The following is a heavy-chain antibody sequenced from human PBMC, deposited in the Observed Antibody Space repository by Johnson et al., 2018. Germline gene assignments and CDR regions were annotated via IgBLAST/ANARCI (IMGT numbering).Heavy chain of an antibody. Sequence: QVQLVQSGAEVKKXGSSVKVSCKASGGTFSSYAISWVRQAPGQGLEWMGGIIPIFGTANYAQKFQGRVTITADESTSKAYMELSSLRSEDTAVYYCARKEIVVVPAAISHYYGMDVWGQGTTVTVSS. CDR1: GGTFSSYA. CDR3: ARKEIVVVPAAISHYYGMDV. V-gene: IGHV1-69*12. D-gene: IGHD2-2*02. CDR2: IIPIFGTA. J-gene: IGHJ6*02.